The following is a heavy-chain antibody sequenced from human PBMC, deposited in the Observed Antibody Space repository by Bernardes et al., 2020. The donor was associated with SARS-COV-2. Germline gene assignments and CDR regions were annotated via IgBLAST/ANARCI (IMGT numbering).Heavy chain of an antibody. CDR1: GFTFSSFG. V-gene: IGHV3-30*18. CDR2: ISVDGSSQ. CDR3: AKDRPYSGYEF. J-gene: IGHJ4*02. Sequence: GGSLRLSCTASGFTFSSFGMHWVRQAPGKGLEWVAVISVDGSSQFYADSVKGRFTVSRDNSKNTLFLQMNSLRADDTAVYYCAKDRPYSGYEFWGQGTLVTVSS. D-gene: IGHD3-22*01.